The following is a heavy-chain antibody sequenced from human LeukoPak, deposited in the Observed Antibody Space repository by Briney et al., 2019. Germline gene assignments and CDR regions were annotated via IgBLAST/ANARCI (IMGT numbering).Heavy chain of an antibody. V-gene: IGHV4-4*07. J-gene: IGHJ4*02. CDR1: GGSISSYY. Sequence: SETLSLTCTVSGGSISSYYWSWIRQPPGERLEWIGRIYSSGTTIYNPSLKSRVTMSVDTSKNQFSLKLSSVTAADTAVYYCARRLGGSGSYYYWGQGTLVTVSS. CDR3: ARRLGGSGSYYY. D-gene: IGHD3-10*01. CDR2: IYSSGTT.